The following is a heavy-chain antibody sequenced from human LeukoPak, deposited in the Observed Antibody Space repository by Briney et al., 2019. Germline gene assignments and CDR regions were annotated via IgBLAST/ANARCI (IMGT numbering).Heavy chain of an antibody. V-gene: IGHV3-7*01. Sequence: GGSLRLSCAASGFSFTTYWMSWVRQAQGKGLEWVANINQDGTEKYYVDSVKGRFTISRDNGKNSLYLQMNSLRAEDTAVYYCAKDKLTYYYDSSGYSYFDYWGQGTLVTVSS. CDR3: AKDKLTYYYDSSGYSYFDY. D-gene: IGHD3-22*01. CDR2: INQDGTEK. J-gene: IGHJ4*02. CDR1: GFSFTTYW.